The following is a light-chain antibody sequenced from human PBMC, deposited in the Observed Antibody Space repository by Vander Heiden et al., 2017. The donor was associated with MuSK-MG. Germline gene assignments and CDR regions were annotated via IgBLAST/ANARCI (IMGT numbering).Light chain of an antibody. V-gene: IGLV2-14*03. CDR3: SEDASTGTHSICV. Sequence: QSALTPPASVSGSPGQSLPITCTGTSNDVARYAYVSWYHPPPGKVHDLPIYHVSNRPSGISDRFSGSKSGNTASLIISGRQAEDEADDYCSEDASTGTHSICVFGGGTQLTVL. J-gene: IGLJ3*02. CDR1: SNDVARYAY. CDR2: HVS.